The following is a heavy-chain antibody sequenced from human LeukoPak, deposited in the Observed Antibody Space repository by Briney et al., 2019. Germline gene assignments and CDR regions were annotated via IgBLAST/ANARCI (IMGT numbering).Heavy chain of an antibody. CDR1: GFTFNNYA. J-gene: IGHJ4*02. CDR2: ISGSGGST. CDR3: AKDRSSSWMYYFDY. V-gene: IGHV3-23*01. Sequence: PGGSLRLSCAASGFTFNNYAMTWVRQAPGKGLEWVSAISGSGGSTYYADSVMGRFTISRDNSKNTLYLQMNSLRAEDTAVYYCAKDRSSSWMYYFDYWGQGTLVTVSS. D-gene: IGHD6-13*01.